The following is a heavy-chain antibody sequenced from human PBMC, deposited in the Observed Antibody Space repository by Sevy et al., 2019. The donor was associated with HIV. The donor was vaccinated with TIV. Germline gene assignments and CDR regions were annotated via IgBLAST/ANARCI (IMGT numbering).Heavy chain of an antibody. CDR1: RFTFKTYW. Sequence: GGSLRLSFAASRFTFKTYWMSWVRQAPGKGLEWVGNIKEDGSAKYYADSVRGRFTISRDNAKNSLYLQMSSLRVEDTAVYYCARDSPGYGGYSYWGPGTLVTVSS. CDR3: ARDSPGYGGYSY. V-gene: IGHV3-7*01. D-gene: IGHD1-26*01. CDR2: IKEDGSAK. J-gene: IGHJ4*01.